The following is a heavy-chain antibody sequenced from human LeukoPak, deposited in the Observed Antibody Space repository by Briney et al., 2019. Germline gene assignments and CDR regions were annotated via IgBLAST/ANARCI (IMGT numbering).Heavy chain of an antibody. J-gene: IGHJ3*02. CDR3: ASGVDIVATPRAAADAFDI. D-gene: IGHD5-12*01. CDR2: INPNSGGT. Sequence: GASVKVPCKASGYTFTGYYMHWVRQAPGQGLEWMGWINPNSGGTNYAQKFQGRVTMTRDTSISTAYMELSRLRSDDTAVYYCASGVDIVATPRAAADAFDIWGQGTMVTVSS. CDR1: GYTFTGYY. V-gene: IGHV1-2*02.